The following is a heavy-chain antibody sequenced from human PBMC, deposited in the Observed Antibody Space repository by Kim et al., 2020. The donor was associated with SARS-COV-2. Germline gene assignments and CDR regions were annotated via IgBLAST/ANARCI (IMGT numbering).Heavy chain of an antibody. CDR3: ARVDMPAFLDV. J-gene: IGHJ6*02. Sequence: SETLSLTCTVSGGSISSYYWSWIRQPPGKGLEWIGYIYYTGSTNYNPSLKSRVTISVDTSKNQFSLNLSSVTAADTAVYYCARVDMPAFLDVWGQGTTVTVSS. CDR2: IYYTGST. V-gene: IGHV4-59*13. CDR1: GGSISSYY. D-gene: IGHD2-2*01.